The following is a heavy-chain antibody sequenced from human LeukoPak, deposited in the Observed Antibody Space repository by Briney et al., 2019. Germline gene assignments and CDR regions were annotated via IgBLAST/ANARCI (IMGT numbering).Heavy chain of an antibody. CDR2: ISYDGRNK. Sequence: GGSLRLSCAASGFTFSSYAMHWVRQAPGKGLEWVAVISYDGRNKYYADSVKGRFTISRDNSKNTLYLQMNSLRAEDTAVYYCAREGATRGFDYWGQGTLVTVSS. D-gene: IGHD1-26*01. J-gene: IGHJ4*02. V-gene: IGHV3-30*04. CDR1: GFTFSSYA. CDR3: AREGATRGFDY.